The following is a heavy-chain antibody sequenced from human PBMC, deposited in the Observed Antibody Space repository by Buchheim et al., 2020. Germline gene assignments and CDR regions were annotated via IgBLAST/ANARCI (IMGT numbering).Heavy chain of an antibody. Sequence: QVQLVESGGGVVQPWTSLRLSCVASGFTFWDSAMHWVRQAPGKGLEWVAMIWYDGNNKYYADSVKGRFTVSRDNSKNMLYLQMNILRVEDTAVYYCARDPPQSGWSFAAWGQGTL. CDR1: GFTFWDSA. J-gene: IGHJ5*02. V-gene: IGHV3-33*01. D-gene: IGHD6-19*01. CDR2: IWYDGNNK. CDR3: ARDPPQSGWSFAA.